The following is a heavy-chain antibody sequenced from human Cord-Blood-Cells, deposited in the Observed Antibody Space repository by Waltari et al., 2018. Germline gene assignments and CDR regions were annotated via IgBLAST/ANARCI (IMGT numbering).Heavy chain of an antibody. J-gene: IGHJ3*02. V-gene: IGHV3-21*01. CDR3: ARDDIVVVPAAIQAFDI. D-gene: IGHD2-2*02. CDR2: ISSSSSYI. CDR1: GVTFSSYS. Sequence: EVQLVESGGGLVKPGGSLTLSCAASGVTFSSYSLNWVRQAPGQGLEWVSSISSSSSYIYYADSVKGRFTISRDNAKNSLYLQMNSLRAEDTAVYYCARDDIVVVPAAIQAFDIWGQGTMVTVSS.